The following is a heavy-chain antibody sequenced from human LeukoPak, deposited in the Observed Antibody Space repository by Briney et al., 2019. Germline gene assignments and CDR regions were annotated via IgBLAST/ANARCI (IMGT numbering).Heavy chain of an antibody. V-gene: IGHV3-33*06. CDR2: IWYDGSNK. Sequence: PGGSLRLSXAASGFTFSSYGMHWVRQAPGKGLEWVAVIWYDGSNKYYADSVKGRFTISRDNSKNTLYLQMNSLRAEDTAVYYCAKSGELLPQGYYFDYWGQGTLVTVSS. CDR1: GFTFSSYG. CDR3: AKSGELLPQGYYFDY. D-gene: IGHD1-26*01. J-gene: IGHJ4*02.